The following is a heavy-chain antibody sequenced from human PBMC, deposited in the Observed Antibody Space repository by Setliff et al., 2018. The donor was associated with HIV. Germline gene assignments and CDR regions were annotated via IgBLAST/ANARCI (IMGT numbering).Heavy chain of an antibody. CDR3: AKGPNFEDAFDI. CDR2: LIPIVDIT. D-gene: IGHD2-8*01. CDR1: GGTFSNYA. J-gene: IGHJ3*02. V-gene: IGHV1-69*10. Sequence: ASVKVSCKASGGTFSNYAFSWVRQAPGQGLEWMGGLIPIVDITKSTQKFRDRVTFTADESTKTAQMELSGLTFEDTAVYYCAKGPNFEDAFDIWGQGTVVTVSS.